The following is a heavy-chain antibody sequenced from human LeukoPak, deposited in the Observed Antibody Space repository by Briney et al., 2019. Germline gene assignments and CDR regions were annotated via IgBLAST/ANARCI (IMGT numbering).Heavy chain of an antibody. D-gene: IGHD2-2*01. Sequence: SETLSLTCTVSGGSISSGSYYWSWIRQPAGMGLEWIGRIYTSGSTNYNPSLKSRVTISVDTSKNQFSLKLSSVTAADTAVYYCARGGYRSSTSCYSSRSGFDYWGQGTLVTVSS. CDR2: IYTSGST. CDR1: GGSISSGSYY. V-gene: IGHV4-61*02. CDR3: ARGGYRSSTSCYSSRSGFDY. J-gene: IGHJ4*02.